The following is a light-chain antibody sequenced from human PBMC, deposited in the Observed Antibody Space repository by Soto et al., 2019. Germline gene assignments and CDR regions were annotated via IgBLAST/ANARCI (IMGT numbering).Light chain of an antibody. CDR1: QSVSSSY. J-gene: IGKJ2*01. Sequence: EIVLTQSPGTLSLSPGERATLSCRASQSVSSSYLAWYQQKPGQAPRLLIYGASSGATGSPDRFSGSGSGTDFTLTISRLEPEDFVVYYCQQYGSSPYTFGQGTKLEIK. V-gene: IGKV3-20*01. CDR2: GAS. CDR3: QQYGSSPYT.